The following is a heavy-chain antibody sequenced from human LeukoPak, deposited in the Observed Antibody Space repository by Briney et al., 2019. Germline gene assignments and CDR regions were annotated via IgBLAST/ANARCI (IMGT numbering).Heavy chain of an antibody. CDR2: INSGSRYM. D-gene: IGHD6-19*01. V-gene: IGHV3-21*01. Sequence: PGGSLRLSCAASGFTFSTYSMNWVRQAPGKGLEWVSSINSGSRYMYYADSVKGRFTISRDNAKNSLYLLMNSLRAEDTAVYYCATDVRDEYSSCWYPIGYWGHGTLVTGSS. CDR1: GFTFSTYS. CDR3: ATDVRDEYSSCWYPIGY. J-gene: IGHJ4*01.